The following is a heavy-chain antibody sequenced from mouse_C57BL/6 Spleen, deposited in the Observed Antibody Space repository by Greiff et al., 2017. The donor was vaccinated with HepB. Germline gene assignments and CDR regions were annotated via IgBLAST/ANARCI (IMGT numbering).Heavy chain of an antibody. Sequence: EVQLQESGGGLVKPGGSLKLSCAASGFTFSDYGMHWVRQAPEKGLEWVAYISSGSSTIYYADTVKGRFTISRDNAKNTLFLQMTSLRAEDTAMYYCARADGYLYDFDDWGQGTTLTVSS. CDR1: GFTFSDYG. D-gene: IGHD2-3*01. V-gene: IGHV5-17*01. J-gene: IGHJ2*01. CDR3: ARADGYLYDFDD. CDR2: ISSGSSTI.